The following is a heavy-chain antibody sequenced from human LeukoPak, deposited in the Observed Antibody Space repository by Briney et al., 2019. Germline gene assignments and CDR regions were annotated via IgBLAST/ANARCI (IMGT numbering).Heavy chain of an antibody. CDR1: GGSISSYY. J-gene: IGHJ3*02. CDR2: IYYSGSS. Sequence: SETLSLICTVSGGSISSYYWSWIRQPPGKGLEWIGYIYYSGSSFYNPSLTSRATISVDTSKNQFSLKLTSVTAADTAVYYCARPQSSASRRAPFHIWGQGTKVTVSP. V-gene: IGHV4-59*01. D-gene: IGHD6-19*01. CDR3: ARPQSSASRRAPFHI.